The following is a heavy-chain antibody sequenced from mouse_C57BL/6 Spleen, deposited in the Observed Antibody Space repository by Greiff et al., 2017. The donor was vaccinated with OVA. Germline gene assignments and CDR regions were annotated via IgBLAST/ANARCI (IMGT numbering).Heavy chain of an antibody. CDR3: ARIYYYGSSYTYYAMYY. CDR2: INPNNGGT. D-gene: IGHD1-1*01. J-gene: IGHJ4*01. Sequence: EVQLQQPGAELVKPGASVKIPCKASGYTFTDYNMDWVKQSHGKSLEWIGDINPNNGGTIYNQKFKGKATLTVDKSSSTAYMELRSLTSEDTAVYYCARIYYYGSSYTYYAMYYWGQGTSVTVSS. CDR1: GYTFTDYN. V-gene: IGHV1-18*01.